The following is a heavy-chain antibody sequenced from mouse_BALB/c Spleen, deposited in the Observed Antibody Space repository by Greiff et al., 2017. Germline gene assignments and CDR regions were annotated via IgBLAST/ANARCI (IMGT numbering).Heavy chain of an antibody. J-gene: IGHJ4*01. CDR2: ISDGSSYT. V-gene: IGHV5-4*02. Sequence: EVKLMESGGGLVKPGGSLKLSCAASGFTFSDYYMYWVRQTPEKRLEWVATISDGSSYTYYPDSVKGRFTISRDNAKNNLYLQMSSLKSEDTAMYYCARDEDGNYYYAMDYWGQGTSVTVSS. CDR1: GFTFSDYY. D-gene: IGHD2-1*01. CDR3: ARDEDGNYYYAMDY.